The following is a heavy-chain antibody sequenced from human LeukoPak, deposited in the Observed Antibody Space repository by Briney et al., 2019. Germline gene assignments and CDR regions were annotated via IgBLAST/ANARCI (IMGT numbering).Heavy chain of an antibody. CDR3: ARRYFDY. V-gene: IGHV3-30-3*01. CDR1: GFTFSSYA. Sequence: GGSLRLSCAASGFTFSSYAMHWVRQAPGKGLEWVAVISYDGSNKYYADSVKGRFTISRDNSKNTLYLQMNSLRAEDTAVYYCARRYFDYWGQGTLVTVSS. CDR2: ISYDGSNK. J-gene: IGHJ4*02.